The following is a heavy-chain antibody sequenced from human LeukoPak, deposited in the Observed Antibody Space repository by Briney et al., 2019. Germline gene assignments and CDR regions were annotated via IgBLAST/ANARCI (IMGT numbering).Heavy chain of an antibody. CDR1: GGTFIRYA. CDR3: ARLFTPRYCSTTTCYWKGWFDP. Sequence: SVKVSCKASGGTFIRYAISWVRQAPGQGLEWMGGIIPIFGTANYAQKFQGRVTITADEFTSTVYMELSSLRSEDTAVYYCARLFTPRYCSTTTCYWKGWFDPWGQGTLVTVSS. V-gene: IGHV1-69*13. J-gene: IGHJ5*02. CDR2: IIPIFGTA. D-gene: IGHD2-2*01.